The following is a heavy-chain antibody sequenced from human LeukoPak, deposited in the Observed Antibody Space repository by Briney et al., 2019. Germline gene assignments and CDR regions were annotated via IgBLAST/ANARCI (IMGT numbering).Heavy chain of an antibody. D-gene: IGHD1-26*01. CDR1: GFTFSSHG. V-gene: IGHV3-23*01. CDR3: AKDRSIGTYYTFDH. Sequence: GGSLRLSCVASGFTFSSHGMNWVRQAPGKGLEWVSSISASAAMTYYADSVRGRFTVSRDNSNNTLYLQMSSLTAADTAVYYCAKDRSIGTYYTFDHWGQGTLVTVSS. J-gene: IGHJ4*02. CDR2: ISASAAMT.